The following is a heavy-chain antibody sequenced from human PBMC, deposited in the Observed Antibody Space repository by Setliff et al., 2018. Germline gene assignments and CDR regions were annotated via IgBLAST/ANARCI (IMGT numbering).Heavy chain of an antibody. Sequence: PSETLSLTCTVSGGSVGSGNFYWSWIRQTAGKGLEWIGLIQSSGNTNYNPSLQSRVTISIDTSKNQFSLKMTSVTAADTALYYCAGTPARGTTWLSPFDYWGQGTLVTVPQ. CDR3: AGTPARGTTWLSPFDY. V-gene: IGHV4-61*02. D-gene: IGHD5-12*01. J-gene: IGHJ4*02. CDR2: IQSSGNT. CDR1: GGSVGSGNFY.